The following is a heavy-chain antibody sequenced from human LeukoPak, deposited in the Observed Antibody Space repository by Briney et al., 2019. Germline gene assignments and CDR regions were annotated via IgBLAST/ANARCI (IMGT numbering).Heavy chain of an antibody. V-gene: IGHV1-46*01. J-gene: IGHJ4*02. CDR3: VTSNNDIAAPDY. Sequence: ASVKVSCKASGYTFTSYYMHWVRQAPGQGLEWMGIINPSGGSTSYAQKFQGRVTMTRDTSTSTVYMELSSLRSGDTAVYYCVTSNNDIAAPDYWGQGTLVTVPS. D-gene: IGHD6-25*01. CDR1: GYTFTSYY. CDR2: INPSGGST.